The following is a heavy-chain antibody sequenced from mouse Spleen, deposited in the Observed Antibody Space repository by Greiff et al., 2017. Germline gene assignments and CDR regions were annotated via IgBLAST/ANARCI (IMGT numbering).Heavy chain of an antibody. CDR3: AREGTTVVARDWYFDV. CDR1: GYTFTSYW. J-gene: IGHJ1*01. CDR2: IYPGSGST. V-gene: IGHV1-55*01. D-gene: IGHD1-1*01. Sequence: VQLQQPGAELVKPGASVKMSCKASGYTFTSYWITWVKQRPGQGLEWIGDIYPGSGSTNYNEKFKSKATLTVDTSSSTAYMQLSSLTSEDSAVYYCAREGTTVVARDWYFDVWGAGTTVTVSS.